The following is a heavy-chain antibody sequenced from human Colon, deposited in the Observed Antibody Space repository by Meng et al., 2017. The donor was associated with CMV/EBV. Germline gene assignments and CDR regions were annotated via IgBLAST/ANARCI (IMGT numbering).Heavy chain of an antibody. V-gene: IGHV3-53*01. CDR1: GFTVSGNH. D-gene: IGHD4/OR15-4a*01. CDR3: YGAGGYSY. J-gene: IGHJ4*02. Sequence: GESLKISCAASGFTVSGNHLNWVRQAPGKGLEWVSTIYHDGVTAYADSVKGRFTVSRDTSKNTVYLQMNSLRAEDTAVYYCYGAGGYSYWGQGTVVTVSS. CDR2: IYHDGVT.